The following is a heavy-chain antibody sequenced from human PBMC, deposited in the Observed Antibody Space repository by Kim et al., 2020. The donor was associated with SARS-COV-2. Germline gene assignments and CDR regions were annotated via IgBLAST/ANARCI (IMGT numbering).Heavy chain of an antibody. CDR3: AKESTVTYWYFAL. V-gene: IGHV3-23*01. J-gene: IGHJ2*01. Sequence: YADSVRGRFTISRVSSKNTLYLQMISLRVEDTAVYYCAKESTVTYWYFALWGRGTLVTVSS. D-gene: IGHD4-17*01.